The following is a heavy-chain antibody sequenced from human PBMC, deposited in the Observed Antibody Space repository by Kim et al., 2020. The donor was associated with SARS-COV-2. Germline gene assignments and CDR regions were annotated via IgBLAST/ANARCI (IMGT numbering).Heavy chain of an antibody. CDR2: ISGSGRST. CDR3: AKDEIAMVRGVLNP. CDR1: GFTFSNDA. V-gene: IGHV3-23*01. Sequence: GGSLRLSCAASGFTFSNDAMSWVRQAPGKGLEGGSAISGSGRSTYHADSVKGRLTISRDNSKSTLYLQMNSLRAEDTAVYYCAKDEIAMVRGVLNPWGQGTLVTVSS. D-gene: IGHD3-10*01. J-gene: IGHJ5*02.